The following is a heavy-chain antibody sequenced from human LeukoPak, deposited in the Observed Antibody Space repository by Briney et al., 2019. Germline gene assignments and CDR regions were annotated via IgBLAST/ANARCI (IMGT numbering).Heavy chain of an antibody. CDR3: TFYGSAWSFDN. CDR1: GFTFSNAW. D-gene: IGHD6-19*01. V-gene: IGHV3-15*01. J-gene: IGHJ4*02. Sequence: PGGSLRLSCAASGFTFSNAWMTWVRQAPGKGLERVGHIKTKAAGGTTDYTAPVKGRFTISRDDSKNTLFLQMSSLQTEDTAVYYWTFYGSAWSFDNWGQGTLVTVSS. CDR2: IKTKAAGGTT.